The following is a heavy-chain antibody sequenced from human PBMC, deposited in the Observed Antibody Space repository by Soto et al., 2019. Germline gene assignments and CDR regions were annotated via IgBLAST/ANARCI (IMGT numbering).Heavy chain of an antibody. CDR2: INHSGRT. CDR3: ARARYYGSGRHGMDV. V-gene: IGHV4-34*01. D-gene: IGHD3-10*01. Sequence: SETLSLTCAVYGGSFSGFYWTWIRQPPGKGLGWTGEINHSGRTNDNPSLKSRVTVSVDTSKNQFSLNLTSVTAADTGVYYCARARYYGSGRHGMDVWGQGTTVTVSS. CDR1: GGSFSGFY. J-gene: IGHJ6*02.